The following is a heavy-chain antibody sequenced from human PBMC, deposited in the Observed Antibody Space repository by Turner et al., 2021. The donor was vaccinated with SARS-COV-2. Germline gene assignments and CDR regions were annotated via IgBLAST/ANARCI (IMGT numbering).Heavy chain of an antibody. CDR2: IWNDGSNK. V-gene: IGHV3-33*01. J-gene: IGHJ4*02. D-gene: IGHD6-19*01. CDR1: GFTFSNHG. CDR3: ARGCGGSSGCFLIDY. Sequence: QVQLVESGGGVVQPGRSLRLPWEASGFTFSNHGMHWARQAPGKGLEWVTIIWNDGSNKYYTDSVRGRFTISRDNSKNTLYLQMNSLRAEDTAVYYCARGCGGSSGCFLIDYWGQGTLVTVSS.